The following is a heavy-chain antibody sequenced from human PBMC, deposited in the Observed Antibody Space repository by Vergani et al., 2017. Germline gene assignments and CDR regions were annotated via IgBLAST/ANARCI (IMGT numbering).Heavy chain of an antibody. D-gene: IGHD2-15*01. Sequence: QVQLVQSGAEVKKPGSSVKVSCKASGGTFSSYTICWVRQAPGQGLEWMGRIIPILGIANYAQKFQGRVTITADKSTSTAYMELSSLRSEDTAVYYCARDLGYCSGGSCYGWGQGTLVTVSS. CDR3: ARDLGYCSGGSCYG. CDR2: IIPILGIA. V-gene: IGHV1-69*08. J-gene: IGHJ4*02. CDR1: GGTFSSYT.